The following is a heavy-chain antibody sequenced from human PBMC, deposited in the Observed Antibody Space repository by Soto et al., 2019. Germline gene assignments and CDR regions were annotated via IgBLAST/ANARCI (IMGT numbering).Heavy chain of an antibody. CDR2: INPNSGGT. CDR3: ARQGMWGAYYFDH. D-gene: IGHD3-16*01. V-gene: IGHV1-2*04. J-gene: IGHJ4*02. Sequence: ASVKVSCKASGYTFTGYYMHWVRQAPGQGLEWMGWINPNSGGTNYAQKFQGWVTMTRDTSISTAYMELSRLRSDDTAVYYCARQGMWGAYYFDHWGQGTLVTVSS. CDR1: GYTFTGYY.